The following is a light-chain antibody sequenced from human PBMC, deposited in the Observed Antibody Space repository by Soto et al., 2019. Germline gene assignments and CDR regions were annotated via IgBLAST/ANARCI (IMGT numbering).Light chain of an antibody. CDR1: QSIKTW. Sequence: IQMHPSPSALSASVGEIVRITFRARQSIKTWLAWYQRKPGRAPNLLIYDASSLQSGVPSRFSGSGSGTEFTLTISSLQPDDSATYYCQQYESYSWTFGQGTKVDIK. V-gene: IGKV1-5*01. J-gene: IGKJ1*01. CDR2: DAS. CDR3: QQYESYSWT.